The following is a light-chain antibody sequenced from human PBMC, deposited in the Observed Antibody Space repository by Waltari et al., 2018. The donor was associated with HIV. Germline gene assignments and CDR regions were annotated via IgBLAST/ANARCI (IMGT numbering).Light chain of an antibody. Sequence: DVLLTQSPVSLSVSLGQPPPISCTSTERLLYSDGNTYLNRFRQRPGQTPRRLIYRGSNLDHGVADRFSGSGSGINFTVAISRVEAEDVGCYYCMQGTHWPPTFGGGTRLDIK. CDR3: MQGTHWPPT. J-gene: IGKJ2*01. V-gene: IGKV2-30*01. CDR2: RGS. CDR1: ERLLYSDGNTY.